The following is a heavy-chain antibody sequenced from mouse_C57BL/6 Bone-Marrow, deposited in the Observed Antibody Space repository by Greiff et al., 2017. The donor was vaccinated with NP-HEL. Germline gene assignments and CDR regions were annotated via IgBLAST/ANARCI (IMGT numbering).Heavy chain of an antibody. CDR2: IRNKANGYTT. CDR3: ARYPLYYYGSSHWYFDV. CDR1: GFTFTDYY. V-gene: IGHV7-3*01. Sequence: EVKLMESGGGLVQPGGSLSLSCAASGFTFTDYYMSWVRQPPGKALEWLGFIRNKANGYTTEYSASVKGRFTISRDNSQSIRYLQMNALRAEDSATYYCARYPLYYYGSSHWYFDVWGTGTTVTVSS. D-gene: IGHD1-1*01. J-gene: IGHJ1*03.